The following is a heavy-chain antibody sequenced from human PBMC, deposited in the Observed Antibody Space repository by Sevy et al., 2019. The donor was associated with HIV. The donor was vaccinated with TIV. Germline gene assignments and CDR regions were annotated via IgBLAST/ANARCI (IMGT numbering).Heavy chain of an antibody. CDR1: GYTFTSYG. CDR3: ARVDCYGSGSYYGDY. Sequence: ASVKVSCKASGYTFTSYGISWVRQAPGQGLEWMGWISAYNGNTNYAEKLQGRVTMTTDTSTSTAYMELRSLRSDDTAVYYCARVDCYGSGSYYGDYWGQGTLVTVSS. D-gene: IGHD3-10*01. J-gene: IGHJ4*02. CDR2: ISAYNGNT. V-gene: IGHV1-18*01.